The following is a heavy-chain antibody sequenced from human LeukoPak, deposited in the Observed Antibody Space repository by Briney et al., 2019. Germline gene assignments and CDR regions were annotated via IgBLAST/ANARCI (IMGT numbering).Heavy chain of an antibody. CDR2: NVVGSGKT. CDR1: GFTFTSSA. Sequence: ASVKVSCKPSGFTFTSSAVQGLRQARGQRLEWIGWNVVGSGKTNYAQKFQERVTITRDRSTSTAYMELSSLRAEDTAIYYCARHASSVTLFDYWGEGTLVIVSS. V-gene: IGHV1-58*01. J-gene: IGHJ4*02. CDR3: ARHASSVTLFDY. D-gene: IGHD4-17*01.